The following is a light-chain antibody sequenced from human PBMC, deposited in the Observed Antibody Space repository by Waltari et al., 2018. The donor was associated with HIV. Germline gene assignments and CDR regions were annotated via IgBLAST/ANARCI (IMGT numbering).Light chain of an antibody. CDR2: WAS. CDR3: QQYYSIPYT. Sequence: DIAMTQSSESLTLALGERATITCTSSQNNIYSANSKSYLSWYQQKAGQSPKLLIYWASTRDAGVPERFSGSGSGTDFTLTINSLQAEDVAVYYCQQYYSIPYTFGQGTKLEIE. CDR1: QNNIYSANSKSY. J-gene: IGKJ2*01. V-gene: IGKV4-1*01.